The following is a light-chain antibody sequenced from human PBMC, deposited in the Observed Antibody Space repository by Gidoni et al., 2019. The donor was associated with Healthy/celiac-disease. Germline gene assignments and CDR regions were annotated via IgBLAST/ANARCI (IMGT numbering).Light chain of an antibody. J-gene: IGKJ4*02. CDR3: QQRSNWPPLT. CDR2: DAS. V-gene: IGKV3-11*01. Sequence: IVLTQSPATLALSPGERATLSCRARKSVSSYLAWYQQKPGQAPRLLIYDASNRATGIPARFSGSGSGTDFTLTISSLEPEDFAVYYCQQRSNWPPLTFGGGTKVEIK. CDR1: KSVSSY.